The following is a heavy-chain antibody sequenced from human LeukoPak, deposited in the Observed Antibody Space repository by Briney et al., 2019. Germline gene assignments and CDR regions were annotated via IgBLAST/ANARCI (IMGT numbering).Heavy chain of an antibody. Sequence: SETLSLTCTISGNSIGRINYFWGWIRQAPGKGLEWIVSMSYSGHTYYNPSLKSRVTTSIDTSKNQLSLNLKSVTAADTAVYHCARDRDVDDFDSWGHGTLVTVSS. CDR2: MSYSGHT. D-gene: IGHD2-15*01. CDR1: GNSIGRINYF. CDR3: ARDRDVDDFDS. J-gene: IGHJ4*01. V-gene: IGHV4-39*07.